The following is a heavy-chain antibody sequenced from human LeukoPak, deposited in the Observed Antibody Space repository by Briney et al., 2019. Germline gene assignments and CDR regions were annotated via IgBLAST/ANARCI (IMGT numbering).Heavy chain of an antibody. Sequence: GASVKVSCKASGYTFTGYHIHWVRQAPGQGLEWMGWIYPNTGGTNSAQKFQGRVTMTRDTSITTAYMELSSLTSDDTAVYYCARQQWLVYNWFDPWGQGTLVTVSS. V-gene: IGHV1-2*02. CDR2: IYPNTGGT. CDR3: ARQQWLVYNWFDP. J-gene: IGHJ5*02. D-gene: IGHD6-19*01. CDR1: GYTFTGYH.